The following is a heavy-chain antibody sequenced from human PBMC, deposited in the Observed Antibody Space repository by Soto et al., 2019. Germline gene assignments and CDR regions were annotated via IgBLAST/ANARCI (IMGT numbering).Heavy chain of an antibody. CDR2: ISYDGSNK. CDR1: GFTFSSYG. J-gene: IGHJ6*02. D-gene: IGHD6-13*01. V-gene: IGHV3-30*18. Sequence: QVQLVESGGGVVQPGRSLRLSCAASGFTFSSYGMHWVRQAPGKGLEWVAVISYDGSNKYYADSVKGRFTISRDNSKNTLYLQMNSLRAEDTAVYYCAKDHSRSWYYYYGMDVWGQGTTVTVSS. CDR3: AKDHSRSWYYYYGMDV.